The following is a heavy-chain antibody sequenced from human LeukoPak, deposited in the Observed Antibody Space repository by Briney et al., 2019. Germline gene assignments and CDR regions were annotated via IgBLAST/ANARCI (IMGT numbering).Heavy chain of an antibody. CDR1: GFTFSTSA. CDR2: ISSDGSDT. V-gene: IGHV3-30*04. D-gene: IGHD3-16*01. CDR3: ARDGGFGGPGGDNWFDS. J-gene: IGHJ5*01. Sequence: TGGSLRLSCAASGFTFSTSAKHWVRQAPGKGLEWVAVISSDGSDTNYADSVKGRFTISRDNSKNTLYLEMNSLRSEDTAVYYCARDGGFGGPGGDNWFDSWGQGALVTVSS.